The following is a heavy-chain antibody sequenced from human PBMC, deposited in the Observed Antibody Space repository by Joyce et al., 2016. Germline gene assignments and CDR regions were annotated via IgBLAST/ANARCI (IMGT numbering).Heavy chain of an antibody. CDR3: AKGTLGSCSGTTCYPLDS. Sequence: EVQLLESGGGWVQPGGSLRLSCAASGFTFSSYAMSWVRQAPGKGLEWVSAVSGGDDGTYHGDSVRGRFTISRDNSKNTLYLQMNSLTAEDTAIYYCAKGTLGSCSGTTCYPLDSWGQGTLVTVSS. J-gene: IGHJ4*02. CDR1: GFTFSSYA. CDR2: VSGGDDGT. V-gene: IGHV3-23*01. D-gene: IGHD2-15*01.